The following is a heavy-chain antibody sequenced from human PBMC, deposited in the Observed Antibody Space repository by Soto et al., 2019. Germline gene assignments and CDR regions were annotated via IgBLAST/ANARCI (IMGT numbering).Heavy chain of an antibody. CDR2: MNPNSGDT. V-gene: IGHV1-8*01. Sequence: QVQLVQSGAEVKKPGASVKVSCKASGYTFTSYDINWVRQATGQGLEWMGWMNPNSGDTGYAQKFQGRVTMTMDTSIRTAYMELSSLRSEDTAVYYCARTTLSTVVTPRHFDYWGQGTLVTVSS. J-gene: IGHJ4*02. CDR3: ARTTLSTVVTPRHFDY. D-gene: IGHD4-17*01. CDR1: GYTFTSYD.